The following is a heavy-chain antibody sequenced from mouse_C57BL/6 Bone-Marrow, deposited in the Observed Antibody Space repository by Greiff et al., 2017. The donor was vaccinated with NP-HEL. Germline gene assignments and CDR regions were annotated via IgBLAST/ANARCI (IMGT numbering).Heavy chain of an antibody. Sequence: DVKLQESGPGLVKPSQSLSLTCSVTGYSITSGYYWNWIRQFPGNKLEWMGYISYDGSNNYNPSLKNRISITRDTSKNQFFLKLNSVTTEDTATYYCARGMVTTRGLAYWGQGTLVTVSA. CDR3: ARGMVTTRGLAY. J-gene: IGHJ3*01. CDR2: ISYDGSN. CDR1: GYSITSGYY. D-gene: IGHD2-2*01. V-gene: IGHV3-6*01.